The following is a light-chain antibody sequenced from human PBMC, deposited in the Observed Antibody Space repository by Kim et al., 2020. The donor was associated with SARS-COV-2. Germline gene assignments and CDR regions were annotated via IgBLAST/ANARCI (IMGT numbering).Light chain of an antibody. V-gene: IGKV3-15*01. CDR1: QSVSSN. J-gene: IGKJ1*01. CDR3: QQYNNWPPWT. Sequence: SPGKRATHTCRASQSVSSNLALYQQKPGQAPRLLIYGASTRATGIPARFSGSGSGTEFTLTISSLQSEDFAVYYCQQYNNWPPWTFGQGTKVDIK. CDR2: GAS.